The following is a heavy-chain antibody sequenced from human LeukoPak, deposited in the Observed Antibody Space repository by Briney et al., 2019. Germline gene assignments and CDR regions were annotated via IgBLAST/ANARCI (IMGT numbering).Heavy chain of an antibody. CDR1: GDSVSRSDSY. CDR3: ARRRYYDGSGYLE. CDR2: IYYSGRT. J-gene: IGHJ1*01. D-gene: IGHD3-22*01. Sequence: PSETLSLTCSVSGDSVSRSDSYWDWIRQPPGKGLEWIGTIYYSGRTYYSPSLKSRVTMSVDPSNNQFSLNLRSVTAADTAVYYCARRRYYDGSGYLEWGQGTLLSVS. V-gene: IGHV4-39*01.